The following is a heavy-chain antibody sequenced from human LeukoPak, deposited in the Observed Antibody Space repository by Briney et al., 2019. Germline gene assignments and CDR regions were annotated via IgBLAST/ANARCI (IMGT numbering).Heavy chain of an antibody. J-gene: IGHJ4*02. CDR1: GFTFDDYA. CDR2: ISWNSGSI. CDR3: ARDKVHDYGDYPSFDY. V-gene: IGHV3-9*01. Sequence: GGSLRLSCAASGFTFDDYAMHWVRQAPGKGLEWVSGISWNSGSIGYADSVKGRFTISRDNAKNTLYLQMNSLRAEDTAVYYCARDKVHDYGDYPSFDYWGQGTLVTVSS. D-gene: IGHD4-17*01.